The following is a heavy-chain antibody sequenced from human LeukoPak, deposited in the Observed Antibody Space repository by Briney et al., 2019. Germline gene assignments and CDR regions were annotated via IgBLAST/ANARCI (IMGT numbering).Heavy chain of an antibody. J-gene: IGHJ4*02. CDR2: ISSSSSYI. CDR3: ASFGTRDGSGSYSMDY. D-gene: IGHD3-10*01. CDR1: GFTFSSYS. V-gene: IGHV3-21*01. Sequence: GGSLRLSCAAPGFTFSSYSMNWVRQAPGKGLEWVSPISSSSSYIYYADSVKGRFTISRDNAKNSLYLQMNSLRAEDTAVYYCASFGTRDGSGSYSMDYWGQGTLVTVSS.